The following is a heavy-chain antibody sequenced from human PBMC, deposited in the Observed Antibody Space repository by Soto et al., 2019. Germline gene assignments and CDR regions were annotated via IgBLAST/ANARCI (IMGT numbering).Heavy chain of an antibody. D-gene: IGHD3-3*01. J-gene: IGHJ6*02. V-gene: IGHV3-21*01. CDR1: GFTFSSYT. Sequence: GGSLRLSCAGSGFTFSSYTMNWVRQAPGKGLEWVSSISSSSSYIYYADSVKGRFTISRDNAKNSLYLQMNSLRAEDTAVYYCAREGIDDFWSGYYTPYGMDVWGQGTTVTVSS. CDR3: AREGIDDFWSGYYTPYGMDV. CDR2: ISSSSSYI.